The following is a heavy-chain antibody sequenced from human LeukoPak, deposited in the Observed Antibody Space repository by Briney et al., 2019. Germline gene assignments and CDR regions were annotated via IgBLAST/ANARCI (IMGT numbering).Heavy chain of an antibody. V-gene: IGHV3-48*01. J-gene: IGHJ4*02. D-gene: IGHD5-18*01. CDR1: GFTFSSYS. CDR3: ARALGYSYGYAVDY. CDR2: ISSSSSTI. Sequence: PGGSLRLSCAASGFTFSSYSMNWVRQAPGKGLEWVSYISSSSSTIYYADSVKGRFTISRDNAKNSLYLQMNSLRAEDTAVYYCARALGYSYGYAVDYWGQGTRVTVSS.